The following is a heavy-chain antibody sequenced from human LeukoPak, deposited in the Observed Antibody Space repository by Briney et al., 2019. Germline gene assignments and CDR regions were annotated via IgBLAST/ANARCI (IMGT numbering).Heavy chain of an antibody. D-gene: IGHD2-2*01. CDR3: ARDLVVPPYNWFDP. Sequence: PSQTLSLTSLVSASSISNFFSSWNRQPAEKVLEWIGPISTSGNTNYNPSLKSRVTMSVDTSNKQLSLRLSSVTAADTAVYYCARDLVVPPYNWFDPWDQGTLVTVSS. CDR1: ASSISNFF. CDR2: ISTSGNT. V-gene: IGHV4-4*07. J-gene: IGHJ5*02.